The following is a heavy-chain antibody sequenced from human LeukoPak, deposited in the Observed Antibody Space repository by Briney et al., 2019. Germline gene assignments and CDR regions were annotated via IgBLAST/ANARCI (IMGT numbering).Heavy chain of an antibody. CDR1: GFTFSNFG. D-gene: IGHD6-19*01. J-gene: IGHJ2*01. CDR3: ARGGRRGLDGYFDL. V-gene: IGHV3-30*02. Sequence: PGGSLRLSCAASGFTFSNFGMYWVRQAPGKGLEWVAFIHYDGGNKFYADSVKGRFTISRDNSKNTLSLQMNSLRAEDLAVYYCARGGRRGLDGYFDLWGRGTLVTVSS. CDR2: IHYDGGNK.